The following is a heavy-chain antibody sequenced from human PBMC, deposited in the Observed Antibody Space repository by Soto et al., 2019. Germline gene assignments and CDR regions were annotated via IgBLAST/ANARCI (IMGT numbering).Heavy chain of an antibody. Sequence: ETLSLTCTVSGGSISSSSYYWGWIRQPPGKGLEWIGSIYYSGSTYYNPSLKSRVTISVDTSKNQFSLKLSSVTAADTAVYYCARRITIFGVVIIRDWFDPWGQGTLVTVSS. V-gene: IGHV4-39*01. D-gene: IGHD3-3*01. CDR1: GGSISSSSYY. CDR2: IYYSGST. J-gene: IGHJ5*02. CDR3: ARRITIFGVVIIRDWFDP.